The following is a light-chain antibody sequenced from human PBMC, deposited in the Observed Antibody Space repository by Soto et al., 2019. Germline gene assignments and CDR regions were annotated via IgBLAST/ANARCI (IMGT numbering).Light chain of an antibody. Sequence: EIVLMQSPGTLYLSPGERATLSCRASQSVSSSYLAWYQQKPGQAPRLLIYGASSRATGIPDRFSGSGSGTDFTLTISRLEPEDFAVYYCHQYDSSPLTFGGGTKVEIK. J-gene: IGKJ4*01. CDR1: QSVSSSY. V-gene: IGKV3-20*01. CDR3: HQYDSSPLT. CDR2: GAS.